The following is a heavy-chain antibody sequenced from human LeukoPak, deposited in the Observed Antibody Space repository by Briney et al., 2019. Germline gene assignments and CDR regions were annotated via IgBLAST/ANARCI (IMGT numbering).Heavy chain of an antibody. CDR2: INPSGGST. V-gene: IGHV1-46*01. CDR1: GYTFTGYY. Sequence: GASVKVSCKASGYTFTGYYMHWVRQAPGQGLEWMGWINPSGGSTSYAQKFQGRVTMTRDTSTSTVYMELSSLRSEDTAVYYCAREVSSSGWYDTPFDYWGQGTLVTVSS. D-gene: IGHD6-19*01. CDR3: AREVSSSGWYDTPFDY. J-gene: IGHJ4*02.